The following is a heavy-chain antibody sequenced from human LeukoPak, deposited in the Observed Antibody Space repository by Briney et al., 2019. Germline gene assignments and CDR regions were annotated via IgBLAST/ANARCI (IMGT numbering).Heavy chain of an antibody. J-gene: IGHJ4*02. CDR3: ARGSGFRYGEFDY. D-gene: IGHD7-27*01. CDR2: VTSTGGYT. V-gene: IGHV3-21*01. Sequence: GGSLRLSCAASGVTFSSYSMNWVRQAPGKGLEWVSSVTSTGGYTYYADSVKGRFTISRDNAKNSLYLQMNSLSAEDTAVYYCARGSGFRYGEFDYWGQGTLVTVSS. CDR1: GVTFSSYS.